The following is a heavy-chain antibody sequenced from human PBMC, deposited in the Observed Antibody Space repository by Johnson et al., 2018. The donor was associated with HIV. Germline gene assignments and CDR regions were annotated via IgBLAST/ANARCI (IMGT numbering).Heavy chain of an antibody. J-gene: IGHJ3*02. Sequence: VQLVESGGGVVQPGRSLRLSCAASGFTVSSNYMSWVRQAPGKGLEWVSGINWNGGRTGYADSVKGRFTISRDNSKNTRYLQMNSLRAEDTAVYYCAKSTQASILRESGPYGAFDIWGQGTMVTVSS. CDR1: GFTVSSNY. CDR3: AKSTQASILRESGPYGAFDI. V-gene: IGHV3-66*02. CDR2: INWNGGRT. D-gene: IGHD3-10*01.